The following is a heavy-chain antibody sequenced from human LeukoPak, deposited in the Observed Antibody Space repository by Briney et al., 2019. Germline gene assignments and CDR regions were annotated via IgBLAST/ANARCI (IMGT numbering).Heavy chain of an antibody. CDR2: IGNRHMRETK. CDR3: TRAGIVAAIGYGMDV. J-gene: IGHJ6*02. Sequence: GGSLRLSCTTSGFTFSDYALSWVRQAPGKGLEWVSLIGNRHMRETKEYVASVEGRFSISRDASKGIVYLQMNSLQTEDTAVYYCTRAGIVAAIGYGMDVWGQGTTVTVSS. D-gene: IGHD5-12*01. V-gene: IGHV3-49*04. CDR1: GFTFSDYA.